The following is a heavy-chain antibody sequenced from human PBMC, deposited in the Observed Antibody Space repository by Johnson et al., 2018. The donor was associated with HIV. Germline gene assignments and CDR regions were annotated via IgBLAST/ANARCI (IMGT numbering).Heavy chain of an antibody. D-gene: IGHD1-1*01. Sequence: VQLVESGGGLVQPGGSLRLSCAASGFTFSSYWMGWVRQAPGKGLEWVANIKQDGSEKHYVDSVKGRFIISRDNAKNSLYLQMNSLRAEDTAVYYCATSTASDAFDIWGQGTIVTVSS. V-gene: IGHV3-7*02. CDR3: ATSTASDAFDI. CDR2: IKQDGSEK. CDR1: GFTFSSYW. J-gene: IGHJ3*02.